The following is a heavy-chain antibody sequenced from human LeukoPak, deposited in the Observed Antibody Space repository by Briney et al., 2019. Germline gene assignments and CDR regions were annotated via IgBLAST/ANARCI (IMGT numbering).Heavy chain of an antibody. D-gene: IGHD5-12*01. J-gene: IGHJ4*02. V-gene: IGHV1-3*01. CDR3: ASYSGYDYVIFDY. Sequence: KLRGRVTITRDTSASTAYMELSSLRSEDTAVYYCASYSGYDYVIFDYWGQGTLVTVSS.